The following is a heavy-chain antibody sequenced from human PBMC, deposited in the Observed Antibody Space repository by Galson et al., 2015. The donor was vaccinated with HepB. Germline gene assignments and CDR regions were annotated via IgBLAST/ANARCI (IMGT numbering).Heavy chain of an antibody. D-gene: IGHD3-16*01. J-gene: IGHJ4*02. CDR1: GFTFSNYW. V-gene: IGHV3-7*03. Sequence: SLRLSCAASGFTFSNYWMSWVRQAPGKGLEWVANIKQDGSETYYVASVRGRFTISRDNVKNSLYLQMNSLRAEDTAVYFCARDLGFYYDPHFDYWGQGTLVTVSS. CDR3: ARDLGFYYDPHFDY. CDR2: IKQDGSET.